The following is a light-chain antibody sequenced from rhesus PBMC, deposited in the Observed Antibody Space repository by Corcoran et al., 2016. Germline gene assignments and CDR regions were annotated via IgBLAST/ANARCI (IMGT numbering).Light chain of an antibody. CDR2: AAS. CDR1: QTISLS. J-gene: IGKJ2*01. Sequence: DIQLTQSPSSLSASAGDRVTITCRASQTISLSLAWYQQKPGKVPKLLFYAASSLESGVPSRFSGSGSGTEVTLTIRRLQPEDFATYYCQQQNSHPPDSFGQGTKVEIK. CDR3: QQQNSHPPDS. V-gene: IGKV1-44*02.